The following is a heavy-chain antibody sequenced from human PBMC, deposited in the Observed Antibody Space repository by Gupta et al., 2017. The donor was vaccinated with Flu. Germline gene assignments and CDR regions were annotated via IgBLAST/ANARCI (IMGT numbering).Heavy chain of an antibody. Sequence: VPLVESGGTLVKPGGSLTLSCDASGFPFSNAWMTWVRKAPGEGLEWVGRIRGNTDGGTTDYAAAVRGRFSIARDDSSDTMYRQMNSLKTEDTGFYYCTTDLWELARTRHWGQGTRVTVSS. CDR1: GFPFSNAW. V-gene: IGHV3-15*02. CDR2: IRGNTDGGTT. D-gene: IGHD1-26*01. CDR3: TTDLWELARTRH. J-gene: IGHJ4*02.